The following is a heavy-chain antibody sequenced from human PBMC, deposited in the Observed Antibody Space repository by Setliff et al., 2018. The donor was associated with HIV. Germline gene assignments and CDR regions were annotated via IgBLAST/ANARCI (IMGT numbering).Heavy chain of an antibody. J-gene: IGHJ4*02. CDR3: ATDNCGGDCYLNY. CDR2: IKNKAAGETT. CDR1: GFSLNIAW. V-gene: IGHV3-15*07. D-gene: IGHD2-21*02. Sequence: PGGSLRLSCAASGFSLNIAWMNWVRQAPGKGLEWIGRIKNKAAGETTEYAAPVKDRFIISRDDSKNMLYLQMNSLKTEDTALYYCATDNCGGDCYLNYWGLGTLVTVS.